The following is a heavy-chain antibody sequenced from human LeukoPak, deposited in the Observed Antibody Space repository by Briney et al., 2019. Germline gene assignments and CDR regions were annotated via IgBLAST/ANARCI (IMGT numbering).Heavy chain of an antibody. CDR1: GFTFSSYG. J-gene: IGHJ6*02. CDR3: AKGMVRGVIIGYYGMDV. V-gene: IGHV3-30*18. CDR2: ISYDGSNK. D-gene: IGHD3-10*01. Sequence: GGPLRLSCAASGFTFSSYGMHWVRQAPGKGLEWVAVISYDGSNKYYADSVKGRFTISRDNSKNTLYLQMNSLRAEDTAVYYCAKGMVRGVIIGYYGMDVWGQGTTVTVSS.